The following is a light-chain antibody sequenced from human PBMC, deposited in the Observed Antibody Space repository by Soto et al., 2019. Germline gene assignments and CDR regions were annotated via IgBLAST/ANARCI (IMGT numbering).Light chain of an antibody. CDR1: QGITND. J-gene: IGKJ1*01. CDR3: LQHNSYPPT. Sequence: DIQMTQSPSSLSASVGDRVTITCRTSQGITNDLGWYQQKPGKAPKRLIYAASSLQSGVPSRFSRSGSGTEFPLPISSLQPEDFATYYCLQHNSYPPTFGQGTKVEIK. V-gene: IGKV1-17*01. CDR2: AAS.